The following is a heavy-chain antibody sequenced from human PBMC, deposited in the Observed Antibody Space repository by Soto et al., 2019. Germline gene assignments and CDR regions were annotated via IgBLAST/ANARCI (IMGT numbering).Heavy chain of an antibody. V-gene: IGHV3-23*01. J-gene: IGHJ4*02. CDR3: AKGLHSGVRGRPIDY. CDR1: GFTFSSYA. Sequence: EVQLLESGGGLVQPGGSLRLSCAASGFTFSSYAMSWFRQAPGKGLEWVSAISGSGGSTYYADSVKGRFTNSGDNSKNTLYLQMTSLRAEDTAVYYCAKGLHSGVRGRPIDYWGQGTLVTVSS. CDR2: ISGSGGST. D-gene: IGHD3-10*01.